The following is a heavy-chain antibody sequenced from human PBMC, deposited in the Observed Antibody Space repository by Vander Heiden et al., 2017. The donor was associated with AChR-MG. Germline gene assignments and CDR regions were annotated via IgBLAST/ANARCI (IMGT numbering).Heavy chain of an antibody. J-gene: IGHJ4*02. V-gene: IGHV3-23*01. CDR2: ISGSGGST. D-gene: IGHD3-16*02. CDR1: GFPFTSYA. Sequence: EVQLLESGGGLVQPGGSLRLSCAASGFPFTSYAMGWVRQAPGKGLEWVSAISGSGGSTYYADSVKGRFTISRDNSKNTLYLQMNSLRAEDTAVYYCAKDRYYDYVWGSYRYGFDYWGQGTLVTVSS. CDR3: AKDRYYDYVWGSYRYGFDY.